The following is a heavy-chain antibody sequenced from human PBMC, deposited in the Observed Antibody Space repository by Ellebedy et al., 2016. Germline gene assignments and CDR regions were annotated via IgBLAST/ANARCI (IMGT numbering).Heavy chain of an antibody. J-gene: IGHJ2*01. CDR1: GYSFTSYW. V-gene: IGHV5-10-1*01. D-gene: IGHD6-13*01. CDR2: IDPSDSYT. CDR3: ARPGGSPRQIYWYFDL. Sequence: GGSLRLSCKGSGYSFTSYWISWVRQMPGKGLEWMGRIDPSDSYTNYSPSFQGHVIISADKSISTAYLQWSSLKASDTAMYYCARPGGSPRQIYWYFDLWGRGTLVTVSS.